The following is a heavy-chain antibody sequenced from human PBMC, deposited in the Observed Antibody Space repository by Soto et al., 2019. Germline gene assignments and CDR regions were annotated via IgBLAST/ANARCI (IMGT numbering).Heavy chain of an antibody. CDR3: AIDVEDIVVVPAVTYGMDV. J-gene: IGHJ6*02. CDR2: IIPIFGTA. Sequence: ASVKVSCKASGGTFSSYAISWVRQAPGQGLEWMGGIIPIFGTANYAQKFQGRVTITADESTSTAYMELSSLRSEDTAVYYCAIDVEDIVVVPAVTYGMDVWGQGTTVTVSS. D-gene: IGHD2-2*01. V-gene: IGHV1-69*13. CDR1: GGTFSSYA.